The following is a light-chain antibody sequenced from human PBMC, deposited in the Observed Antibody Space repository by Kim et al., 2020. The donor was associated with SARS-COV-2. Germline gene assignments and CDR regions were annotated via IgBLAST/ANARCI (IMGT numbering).Light chain of an antibody. V-gene: IGLV3-1*01. J-gene: IGLJ2*01. CDR1: KLGNKY. CDR3: QAWDTSTAV. CDR2: QDS. Sequence: VSPGQTASITCSGDKLGNKYAYWYQQKPGQSPVLVIYQDSKRPSGIPERFSGSNSGNTATLTISGTQAMDEADYYCQAWDTSTAVFGGGTQLTVL.